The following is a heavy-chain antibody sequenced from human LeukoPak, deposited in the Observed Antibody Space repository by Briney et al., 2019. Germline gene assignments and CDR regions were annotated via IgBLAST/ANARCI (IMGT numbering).Heavy chain of an antibody. CDR3: ARGEFWFDP. Sequence: GGSLRLSCAASGFTFNSYSMNWVRQAPGKGLEWVSYISSSGSTIYYADSVKGRFTISRDNAKNSLYLQMNSLRAEDTAVYYCARGEFWFDPWGQGTLVTVSS. CDR2: ISSSGSTI. CDR1: GFTFNSYS. J-gene: IGHJ5*02. V-gene: IGHV3-48*04.